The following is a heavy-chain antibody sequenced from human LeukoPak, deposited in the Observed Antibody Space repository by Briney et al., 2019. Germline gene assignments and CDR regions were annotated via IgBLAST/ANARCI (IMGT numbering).Heavy chain of an antibody. J-gene: IGHJ4*02. CDR1: GGTFSSYA. Sequence: SVKVSCKASGGTFSSYAISWVRQATGQGLEWMGRIIPILGIANYAQKFQGRVTITADKSTSTAYMELSSLRSEDTAVYYCAIPDILTGFYGYWGQGTLVTVSS. D-gene: IGHD3-9*01. CDR2: IIPILGIA. V-gene: IGHV1-69*04. CDR3: AIPDILTGFYGY.